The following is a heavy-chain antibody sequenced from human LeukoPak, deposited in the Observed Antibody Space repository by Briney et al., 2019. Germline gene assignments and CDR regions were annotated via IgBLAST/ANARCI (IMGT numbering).Heavy chain of an antibody. J-gene: IGHJ4*02. CDR1: GYTFTGYY. Sequence: ASVKVSCKASGYTFTGYYMHWVRQAPGQGLEWMGWINPNSGGTNYAQKFQGRVTMTRDTSISTAYMELSRLRSDDTAVYYCARALTRYSGSYELGYWGQGTLVTVSS. D-gene: IGHD1-26*01. CDR3: ARALTRYSGSYELGY. CDR2: INPNSGGT. V-gene: IGHV1-2*02.